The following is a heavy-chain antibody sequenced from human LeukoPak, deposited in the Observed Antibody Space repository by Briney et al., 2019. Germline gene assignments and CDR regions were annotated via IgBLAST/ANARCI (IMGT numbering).Heavy chain of an antibody. CDR3: AKNSTAAWFDP. V-gene: IGHV4-38-2*01. CDR2: IYYSGST. D-gene: IGHD2/OR15-2a*01. CDR1: GYSISSGDY. Sequence: SETLSLTCAVSGYSISSGDYWAWLRQPPRKGLEWIGSIYYSGSTDYNPSLKSRVSISVDTSKNQFSLKLFSVTAADTAVYYCAKNSTAAWFDPWGQGTLVTVSS. J-gene: IGHJ5*02.